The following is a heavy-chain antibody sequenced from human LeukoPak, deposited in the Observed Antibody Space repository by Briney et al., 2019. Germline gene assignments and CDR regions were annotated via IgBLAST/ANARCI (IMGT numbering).Heavy chain of an antibody. D-gene: IGHD3-22*01. Sequence: ASVKVSCKASGYTFTGYYMHWVRQAPGQGLEWMGWINPNSDSTNYAQKFQGRVTMTRDTSISTAYMELSRLRSDDTAVYYCAGGDDSSGSVGIWGQGTMVTVSS. J-gene: IGHJ3*02. CDR2: INPNSDST. V-gene: IGHV1-2*02. CDR1: GYTFTGYY. CDR3: AGGDDSSGSVGI.